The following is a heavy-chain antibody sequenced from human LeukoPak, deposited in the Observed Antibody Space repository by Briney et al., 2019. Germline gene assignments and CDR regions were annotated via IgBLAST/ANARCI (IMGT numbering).Heavy chain of an antibody. CDR2: IYYSGST. Sequence: SETLSLTCTVSGGSISSSSYYWGWIRQPPGKGLEWIGSIYYSGSTYYNPSLKSRVTISVDTSKNQFSLKLSSVTAADTAVYYCARRDIVATFFDYWGQGTLVTVTS. CDR3: ARRDIVATFFDY. J-gene: IGHJ4*02. V-gene: IGHV4-39*01. D-gene: IGHD5-12*01. CDR1: GGSISSSSYY.